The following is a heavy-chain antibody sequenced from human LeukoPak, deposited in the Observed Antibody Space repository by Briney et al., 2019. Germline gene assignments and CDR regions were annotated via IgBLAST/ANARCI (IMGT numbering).Heavy chain of an antibody. V-gene: IGHV1-2*04. CDR3: ARGYDSSGYYYHWFDP. J-gene: IGHJ5*02. CDR1: GYTFTGYY. CDR2: INPNSGGT. D-gene: IGHD3-22*01. Sequence: ASVNVSCKASGYTFTGYYMHWVRQAPGQGLEWMGWINPNSGGTNYARKFQGWVTMTRDTSISTAYMELSRLRSDDTAVYYCARGYDSSGYYYHWFDPWGQGTLVTVSS.